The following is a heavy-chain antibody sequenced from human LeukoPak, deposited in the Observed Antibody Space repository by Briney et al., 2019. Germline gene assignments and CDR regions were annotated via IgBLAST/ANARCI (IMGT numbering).Heavy chain of an antibody. CDR2: ISGSGGST. D-gene: IGHD6-13*01. Sequence: GGSLRLSCAASGFTFSSYAMSGVRQAPGKGLEGVSTISGSGGSTYYADSVKGRFTISRDNSKNMMYLQMNSLRAEDTAVYYCAKVGEGAAEDYYFDYWGQGTLVTVSS. CDR1: GFTFSSYA. J-gene: IGHJ4*02. V-gene: IGHV3-23*01. CDR3: AKVGEGAAEDYYFDY.